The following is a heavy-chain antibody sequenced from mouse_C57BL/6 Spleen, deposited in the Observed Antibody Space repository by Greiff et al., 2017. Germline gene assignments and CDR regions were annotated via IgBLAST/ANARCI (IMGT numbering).Heavy chain of an antibody. Sequence: VQLQQPGAELVKPGASVQLSCKASGYTFTSYWMHWVKQRPGKGLEWIGMIHPNSGSTNYNEKFKSKATLTVDKSSSTAYMQLSSLTSEDSAVYYCARDNDYGRYYAMDDWGQGTSVTVSS. J-gene: IGHJ4*01. CDR3: ARDNDYGRYYAMDD. CDR2: IHPNSGST. CDR1: GYTFTSYW. D-gene: IGHD2-4*01. V-gene: IGHV1-64*01.